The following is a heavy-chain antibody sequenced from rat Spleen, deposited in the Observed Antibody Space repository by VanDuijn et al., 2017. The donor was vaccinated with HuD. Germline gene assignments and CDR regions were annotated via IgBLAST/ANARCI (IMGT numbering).Heavy chain of an antibody. CDR2: ITNTGSST. CDR1: GFTFSDYY. V-gene: IGHV5-22*01. D-gene: IGHD1-4*01. Sequence: EVQLVESDGGLVQPGRSLKLSCAASGFTFSDYYMAWVRQAPTKGLEWVASITNTGSSTYYSDSVKGRFSISRLNAESTLYLQMNSLRSEDTATYYCARVRAVTITAYYFDYWGQGVMVTVSS. J-gene: IGHJ2*01. CDR3: ARVRAVTITAYYFDY.